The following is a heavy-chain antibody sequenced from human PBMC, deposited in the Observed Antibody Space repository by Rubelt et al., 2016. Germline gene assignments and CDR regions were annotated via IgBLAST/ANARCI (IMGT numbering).Heavy chain of an antibody. D-gene: IGHD3-16*01. J-gene: IGHJ4*02. CDR2: ISGSGGST. CDR1: GFTFSSYW. V-gene: IGHV3-74*01. Sequence: GGGLVQPGGSLRLSCAASGFTFSSYWMHWVRQAPGKGLVWVSAISGSGGSTYYADSVKGRFTISRDNAKNSLYLQMNSLRAEDTALYYCAKDFWGTAATGGHFDYGGQGTLVTVSS. CDR3: AKDFWGTAATGGHFDY.